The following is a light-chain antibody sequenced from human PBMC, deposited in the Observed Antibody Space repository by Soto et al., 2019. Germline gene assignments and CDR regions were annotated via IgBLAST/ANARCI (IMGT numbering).Light chain of an antibody. CDR2: DVS. J-gene: IGLJ3*02. CDR1: SSDVGGYNY. V-gene: IGLV2-14*01. CDR3: SSYTSSSTLV. Sequence: QSVLTQPASVSGSPGQSITISCTGTSSDVGGYNYVSWYQQHPGNSPQLIIYDVSNPPSGVSNRFSGSKSGNTASLTISGLQAEDEADYYCSSYTSSSTLVFGGGTKLTVL.